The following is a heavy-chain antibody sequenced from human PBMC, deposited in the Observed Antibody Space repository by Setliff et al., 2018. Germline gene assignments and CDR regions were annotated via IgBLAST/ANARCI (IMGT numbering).Heavy chain of an antibody. D-gene: IGHD2-2*01. J-gene: IGHJ3*02. V-gene: IGHV1-18*01. CDR2: ISPYNGYR. CDR3: TRDTNIVVVPPHRTAFDI. Sequence: ASVKVSCKASGYTFSTYGIAWVRQAPGQGLEWMGWISPYNGYRIYAHKFQGRVTMTTDTSTGTADMELRNLRSDDTAVYYCTRDTNIVVVPPHRTAFDIWGQGTMVTVSS. CDR1: GYTFSTYG.